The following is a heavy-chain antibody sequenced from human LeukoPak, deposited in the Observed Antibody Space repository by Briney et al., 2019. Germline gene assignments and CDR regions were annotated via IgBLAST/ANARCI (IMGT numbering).Heavy chain of an antibody. J-gene: IGHJ4*02. CDR3: ARTGSVPPYCSSISCHRLFDY. CDR1: GGTFSSYA. D-gene: IGHD2-2*01. CDR2: INPIFGTA. Sequence: ASVKVSCKASGGTFSSYAISWVRQAPGQGLGWMGGINPIFGTANYAQKFQGRVTITTDESTSTAYMELSSLRSEDTAVYYCARTGSVPPYCSSISCHRLFDYWGQGTLVTVSS. V-gene: IGHV1-69*05.